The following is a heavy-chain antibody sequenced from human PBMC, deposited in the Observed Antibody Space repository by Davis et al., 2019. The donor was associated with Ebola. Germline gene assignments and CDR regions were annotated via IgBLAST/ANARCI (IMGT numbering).Heavy chain of an antibody. CDR3: THGYWYY. D-gene: IGHD2-8*02. Sequence: SGPTLVKPTQTLTLTCTFSGFSLSTNGVGVGWIRQPPGKALEWLALIYWDDDKRYSPFLKRRLTITKDTSKNQVVLTMTNMDPVDTATYYCTHGYWYYWGQGTLVTVSS. CDR1: GFSLSTNGVG. CDR2: IYWDDDK. J-gene: IGHJ4*02. V-gene: IGHV2-5*02.